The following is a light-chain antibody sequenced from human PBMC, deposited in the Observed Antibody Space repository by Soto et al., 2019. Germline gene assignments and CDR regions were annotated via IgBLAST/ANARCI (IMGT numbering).Light chain of an antibody. J-gene: IGKJ4*01. CDR2: WAS. Sequence: DVVVTQSPVSLAVSLGERATINCKSSQSLLYSPDTKNYLAWYQQKQGQPPKLLIYWASTRASGVPARFNGSGSGTDFTLTITSLQADDVALYDCHQYYSLPLTFGGGTNVET. CDR1: QSLLYSPDTKNY. CDR3: HQYYSLPLT. V-gene: IGKV4-1*01.